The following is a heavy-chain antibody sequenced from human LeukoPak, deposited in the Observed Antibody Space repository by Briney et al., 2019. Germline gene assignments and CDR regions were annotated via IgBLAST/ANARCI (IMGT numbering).Heavy chain of an antibody. J-gene: IGHJ3*02. D-gene: IGHD1-26*01. CDR3: AKDGGWGLSTWYSGFDI. Sequence: GGSLRLSCAASGFTFSTYAMSWVRQAPGKGLEWVSVISTTGGNTYHADSVKGRFTISRDNSKSTLYLQMNSLRAEDTAVYYCAKDGGWGLSTWYSGFDIWGQGTMVTVSS. CDR2: ISTTGGNT. V-gene: IGHV3-23*01. CDR1: GFTFSTYA.